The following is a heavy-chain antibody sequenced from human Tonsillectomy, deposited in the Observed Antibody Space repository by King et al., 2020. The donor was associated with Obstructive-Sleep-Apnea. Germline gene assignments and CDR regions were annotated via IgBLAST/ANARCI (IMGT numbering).Heavy chain of an antibody. J-gene: IGHJ3*02. V-gene: IGHV3-23*04. CDR2: ISGSGGST. CDR3: AKDLSGNYYDSSGADACQI. D-gene: IGHD3-22*01. Sequence: VQLVESGGHLVQPGGSLRLSCAASGFSFSTYAMHWVRQAPGKGLEWVSGISGSGGSTYHADSVKGRFTISRDNFKNTLYVQMNSLRAEDTAVYFCAKDLSGNYYDSSGADACQIWGQGTLVTVSS. CDR1: GFSFSTYA.